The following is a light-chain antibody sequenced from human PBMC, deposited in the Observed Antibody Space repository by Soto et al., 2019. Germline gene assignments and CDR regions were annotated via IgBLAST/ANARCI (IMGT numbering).Light chain of an antibody. J-gene: IGLJ1*01. CDR3: ASYTSISSLGV. CDR1: GSDVGSYKY. Sequence: LTQPASVSGSPGHSITISCTGTGSDVGSYKYVSWYQQHPGKAPKLIIFEVNNRPSGVSDRFSGSKSGNTASLIISGLQAADEADYYCASYTSISSLGVFGTGTKVTVL. V-gene: IGLV2-14*03. CDR2: EVN.